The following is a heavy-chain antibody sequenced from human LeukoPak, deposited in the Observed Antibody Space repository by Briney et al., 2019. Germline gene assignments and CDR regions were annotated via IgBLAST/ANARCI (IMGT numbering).Heavy chain of an antibody. CDR2: INPSGGST. D-gene: IGHD3-22*01. J-gene: IGHJ5*02. V-gene: IGHV1-46*01. CDR1: GYTSTSYY. CDR3: ASSYDSSGYVWFDP. Sequence: AASVKVSCTASGYTSTSYYMHWVRQAPGQGLEWMGMINPSGGSTSYAQKFQGRVTMTRGTSTSTVYMELSSLRSEDTAVYYCASSYDSSGYVWFDPWGQGTLVTVSS.